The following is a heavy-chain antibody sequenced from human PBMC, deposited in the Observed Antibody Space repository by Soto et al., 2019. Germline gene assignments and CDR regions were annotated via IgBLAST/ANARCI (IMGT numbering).Heavy chain of an antibody. V-gene: IGHV1-18*01. CDR3: ARAREGYCSGGSCYELDY. J-gene: IGHJ4*02. CDR1: GYTFTSYG. Sequence: QVKLVQSGAEVKKPGASVKVSCKASGYTFTSYGISWVRQAPGQGLEWMGWISAYNGNTNYAQKLQGRVTMTTDTTASTAYMELRSMRSDDTAVYYCARAREGYCSGGSCYELDYWGQGTLVTVSS. CDR2: ISAYNGNT. D-gene: IGHD2-15*01.